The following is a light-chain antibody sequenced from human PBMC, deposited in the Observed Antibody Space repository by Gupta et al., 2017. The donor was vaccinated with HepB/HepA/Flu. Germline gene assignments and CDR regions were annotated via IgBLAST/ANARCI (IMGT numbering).Light chain of an antibody. CDR2: GAS. V-gene: IGKV3-20*01. CDR1: QSVGKNY. J-gene: IGKJ5*01. CDR3: QQDDDSPLT. Sequence: ENVLTQSPDTLSLSPGERATLSCRASQSVGKNYLACHQQNPGQAPRFLIYGASGRATGLPDRFSGSGSGTDFTLIISRLEPEDFAMHYCQQDDDSPLTFGQGTLVDIK.